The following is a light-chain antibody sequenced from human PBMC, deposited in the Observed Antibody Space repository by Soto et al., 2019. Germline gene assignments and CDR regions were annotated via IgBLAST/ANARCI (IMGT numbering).Light chain of an antibody. CDR1: QSISSW. J-gene: IGKJ5*01. CDR3: QQLNSYPVT. Sequence: DIQMTQFPSTLSASVGDRVTSTCRASQSISSWLAWYQQKPGKAPKLLIYKASSLQSGVPSRFSGSGSGTEFTLTISSLQPEDFATYYCQQLNSYPVTFGQGTRLEI. V-gene: IGKV1-5*03. CDR2: KAS.